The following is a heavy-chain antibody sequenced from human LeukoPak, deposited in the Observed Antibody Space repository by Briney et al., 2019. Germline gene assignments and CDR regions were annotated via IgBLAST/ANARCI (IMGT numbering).Heavy chain of an antibody. D-gene: IGHD3-22*01. CDR3: AREGYDSNIYYKADY. V-gene: IGHV4-59*01. CDR2: ISYSGTT. J-gene: IGHJ4*02. CDR1: GGSISDYY. Sequence: PSETLSLTCTVSGGSISDYYWNWIRQPPGKGLEGIGYISYSGTTKYNPSLESRVTITIDTSKNQFSLKLSSVTAADTAVYYCAREGYDSNIYYKADYWGQGTLVTVSS.